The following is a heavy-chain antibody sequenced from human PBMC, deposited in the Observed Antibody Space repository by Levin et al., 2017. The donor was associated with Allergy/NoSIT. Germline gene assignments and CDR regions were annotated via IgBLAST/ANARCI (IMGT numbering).Heavy chain of an antibody. Sequence: GASVKVSCKAFGYTFNTYGINWVRQAPGQGLEWIGWISSYNGDTNYAQKFQGRVTMSTDTSTTTAYMELRSLRSDDTAVYYCARATMGYTSGYDYFHYWGQGTLVSVSS. J-gene: IGHJ4*02. V-gene: IGHV1-18*01. CDR2: ISSYNGDT. D-gene: IGHD5-18*01. CDR3: ARATMGYTSGYDYFHY. CDR1: GYTFNTYG.